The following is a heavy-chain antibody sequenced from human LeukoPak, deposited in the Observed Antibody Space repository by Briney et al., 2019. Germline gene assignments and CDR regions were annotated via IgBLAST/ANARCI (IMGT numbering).Heavy chain of an antibody. CDR2: IYYSGST. Sequence: PSETLSLTCTVSGGSISSGGYYWSWIRQPPGKGLEWIGYIYYSGSTNYNPSLKSRVTISVDTSKNQFSLKLSSVTAADTAVYYCARALWLAEDYWGQGTLVTVSS. CDR1: GGSISSGGYY. J-gene: IGHJ4*02. CDR3: ARALWLAEDY. V-gene: IGHV4-61*08. D-gene: IGHD2-21*01.